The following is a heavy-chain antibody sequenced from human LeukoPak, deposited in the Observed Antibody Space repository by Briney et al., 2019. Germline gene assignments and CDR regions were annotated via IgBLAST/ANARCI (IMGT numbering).Heavy chain of an antibody. CDR2: ISYDGSNK. J-gene: IGHJ3*02. Sequence: GGSLRLSCAASGFTFSSYAMHWVCQAPGKGLEWVAVISYDGSNKYYADSVKGRFTISRDNSKNTLYLQMNSLRAEDTAVYYCARDNGDYDAFDIWGQGTMVTVSS. CDR1: GFTFSSYA. CDR3: ARDNGDYDAFDI. V-gene: IGHV3-30*04. D-gene: IGHD4-17*01.